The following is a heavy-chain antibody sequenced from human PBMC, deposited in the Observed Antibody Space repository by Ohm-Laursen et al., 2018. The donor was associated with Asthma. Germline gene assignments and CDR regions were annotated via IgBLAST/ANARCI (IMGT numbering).Heavy chain of an antibody. J-gene: IGHJ6*02. CDR3: ARENYYDSSTGLSCYGMDV. CDR1: GGTFSSYA. CDR2: IIPIFGTA. D-gene: IGHD3-22*01. Sequence: VSSVKVSCKASGGTFSSYAISWVRQAPGQGLEWMGGIIPIFGTANYAQKFQGRVTITADKSTSTAYMELSSLRSEDTAVYYCARENYYDSSTGLSCYGMDVWGQGTTVTVSS. V-gene: IGHV1-69*06.